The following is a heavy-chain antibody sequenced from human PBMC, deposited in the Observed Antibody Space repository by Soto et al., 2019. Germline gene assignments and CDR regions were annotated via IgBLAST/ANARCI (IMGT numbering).Heavy chain of an antibody. CDR3: ERCGWFLDD. CDR2: VNPATGHT. J-gene: IGHJ4*02. D-gene: IGHD3-10*01. Sequence: QVQLVQSGAEERKPGASVKLSCRASGYTFISYAIHWVRQAPGQRLEWMGWVNPATGHTEYSQKFQGRVTSARETSAKTGCTDLSRLRSEDSAVYYGERCGWFLDDWGQGTLVTVSS. V-gene: IGHV1-3*05. CDR1: GYTFISYA.